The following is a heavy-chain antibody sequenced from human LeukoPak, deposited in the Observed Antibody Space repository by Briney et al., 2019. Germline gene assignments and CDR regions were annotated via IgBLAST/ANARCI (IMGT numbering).Heavy chain of an antibody. D-gene: IGHD2-15*01. CDR2: IYYSGST. Sequence: SGTVSLTCTVSGGSVSSGVYFWSWIRQPPGKGLEWIGYIYYSGSTNDNSSLKGRVTISVDTSKNQFSLELSSVTAADTAIYYCAREPHDSDVVPGIWGHETMVTVP. CDR3: AREPHDSDVVPGI. J-gene: IGHJ3*02. V-gene: IGHV4-61*08. CDR1: GGSVSSGVYF.